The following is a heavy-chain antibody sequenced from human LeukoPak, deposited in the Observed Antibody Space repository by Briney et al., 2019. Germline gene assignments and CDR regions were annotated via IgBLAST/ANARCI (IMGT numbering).Heavy chain of an antibody. V-gene: IGHV1-3*01. D-gene: IGHD3-10*01. CDR2: INAGNGNT. CDR3: ARAPNYYGSGSQGDAFDI. J-gene: IGHJ3*02. Sequence: ASVKVSCKASGYTFTSYAMHWVRQAPGQRLEWMGWINAGNGNTKYSQKFQGRVTITRDTSASTAYMELSSLRSEDTAVYYCARAPNYYGSGSQGDAFDIRGQGTMVTVSS. CDR1: GYTFTSYA.